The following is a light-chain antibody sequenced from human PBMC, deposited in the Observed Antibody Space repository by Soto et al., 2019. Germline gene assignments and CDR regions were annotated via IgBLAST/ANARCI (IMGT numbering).Light chain of an antibody. CDR3: QQSNKWPLT. V-gene: IGKV3-15*01. Sequence: DILMTQSPDTLSVSPGESATLSCRASQSVSSNLAWYQQKPGQGPRLLIYGASTRATGIPARFSGTGSGTDFTLTISSLQSEDFAVYYCQQSNKWPLTFGGGTKVEIK. CDR2: GAS. J-gene: IGKJ4*01. CDR1: QSVSSN.